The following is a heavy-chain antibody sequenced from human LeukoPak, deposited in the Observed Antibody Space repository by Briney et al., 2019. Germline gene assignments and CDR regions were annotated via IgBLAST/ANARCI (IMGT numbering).Heavy chain of an antibody. CDR2: INPNSGGT. Sequence: ASVKVSCKASGHTFTGYYMHWVRQAPGQGLEWMGWINPNSGGTNYAQKFQGRVTMTRDTSISTAYMELSRLRSDDTAVYYCARGGIFYGDYGDYFDYWGQGTLVTVSS. V-gene: IGHV1-2*02. CDR1: GHTFTGYY. CDR3: ARGGIFYGDYGDYFDY. J-gene: IGHJ4*02. D-gene: IGHD4-17*01.